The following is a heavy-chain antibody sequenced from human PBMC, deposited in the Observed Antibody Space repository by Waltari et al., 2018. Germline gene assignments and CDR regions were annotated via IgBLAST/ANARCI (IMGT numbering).Heavy chain of an antibody. CDR1: GAISSTTYY. D-gene: IGHD1-26*01. CDR2: MSSSGHT. J-gene: IGHJ3*02. V-gene: IGHV4-39*01. CDR3: ARRSRGSGSYAFGAFDI. Sequence: QLQLQESGPGLVKPSETLSITCTVSGAISSTTYYWGWIRQPPGKGLEWIGSMSSSGHTYYNPALKSRVTISVDTSKNQFSLRLSSVTAADTAVYYCARRSRGSGSYAFGAFDIWGQGTMVIVSS.